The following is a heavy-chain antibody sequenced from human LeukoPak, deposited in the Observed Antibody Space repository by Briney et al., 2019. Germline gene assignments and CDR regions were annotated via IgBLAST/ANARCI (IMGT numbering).Heavy chain of an antibody. V-gene: IGHV3-66*01. CDR1: GFNVETNY. D-gene: IGHD6-19*01. J-gene: IGHJ1*01. CDR2: IRSGGTT. Sequence: GGSLILSCVVFGFNVETNYRSWVRQAPGKGLEWVSVIRSGGTTHYADSVKGRFTISRDDSKNTLFLQMTSLRAEDTAVYYCARSSSRGMDFRHWGQGTLVTVSS. CDR3: ARSSSRGMDFRH.